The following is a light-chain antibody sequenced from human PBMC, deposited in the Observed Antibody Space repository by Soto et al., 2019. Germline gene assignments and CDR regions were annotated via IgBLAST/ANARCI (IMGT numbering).Light chain of an antibody. CDR2: GAS. Sequence: EIVMTQSPATLSVSPGDRATLSCRASQSVSTNLAWYQKKPGQAPRLLIYGASTRGTGVPARFSGSGSGTEFPLSRSSLQSEEFALEYCQQYKRGRPRTFGEGTKVETK. CDR3: QQYKRGRPRT. CDR1: QSVSTN. V-gene: IGKV3-15*01. J-gene: IGKJ1*01.